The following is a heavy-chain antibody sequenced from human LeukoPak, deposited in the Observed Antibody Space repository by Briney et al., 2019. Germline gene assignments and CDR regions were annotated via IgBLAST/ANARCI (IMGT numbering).Heavy chain of an antibody. Sequence: PGGSLRLSCAASGFTFSDAWMSWVRQAPGKGLEWVGRIKSKTDGGTTDYVAPVKGRFTISRDDSKNALYLQMNGLKSEDTAVYYCATISWGAFGYWGQGTLVTVSS. D-gene: IGHD3-16*01. V-gene: IGHV3-15*01. CDR1: GFTFSDAW. J-gene: IGHJ4*02. CDR3: ATISWGAFGY. CDR2: IKSKTDGGTT.